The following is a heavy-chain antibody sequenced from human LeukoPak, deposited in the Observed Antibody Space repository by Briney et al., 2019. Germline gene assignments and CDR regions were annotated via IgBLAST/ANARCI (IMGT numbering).Heavy chain of an antibody. V-gene: IGHV3-48*02. Sequence: GGSLRLSCAASGFTFSSYSMNWVRQAPGKGLEWVSYISSSSSTIYYADSVKGRFTFSRDNAKNSLYLQMNSLRDEDTAVYYCARADYYDSSGLDYWGQGTLVTVSS. D-gene: IGHD3-22*01. CDR3: ARADYYDSSGLDY. J-gene: IGHJ4*02. CDR1: GFTFSSYS. CDR2: ISSSSSTI.